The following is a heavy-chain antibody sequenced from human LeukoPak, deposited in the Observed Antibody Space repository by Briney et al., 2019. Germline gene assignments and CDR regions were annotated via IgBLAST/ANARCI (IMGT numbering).Heavy chain of an antibody. J-gene: IGHJ5*02. Sequence: PSETLSLTCTVSGGSISSSSYYWGWIRQPPGKGLEWIGYIYYSGSTNYNPSLKSRVTISVDTSKNQFSLKLSSVTAADTAVYYCARLLRVGAFFDPWGQGTLVTVSS. V-gene: IGHV4-61*05. CDR2: IYYSGST. D-gene: IGHD1-26*01. CDR1: GGSISSSSYY. CDR3: ARLLRVGAFFDP.